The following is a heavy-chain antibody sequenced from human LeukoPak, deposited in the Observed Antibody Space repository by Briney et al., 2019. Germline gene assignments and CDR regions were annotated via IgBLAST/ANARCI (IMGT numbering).Heavy chain of an antibody. CDR1: GGSISSSNW. CDR2: IYLSGST. Sequence: PSETLSLTCAVSGGSISSSNWWSWVRQPPGKGLEWIGEIYLSGSTNYNPSLKSRVTISVDKSKNQFSMKLSSVTAADTAVYYCARGGTVTTRAFDYWGQGTLVTVSS. D-gene: IGHD4-17*01. J-gene: IGHJ4*02. CDR3: ARGGTVTTRAFDY. V-gene: IGHV4-4*02.